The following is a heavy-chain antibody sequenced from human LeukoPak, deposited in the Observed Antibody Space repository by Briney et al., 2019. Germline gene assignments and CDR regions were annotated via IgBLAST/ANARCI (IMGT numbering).Heavy chain of an antibody. V-gene: IGHV3-30*02. CDR2: IRYDGSNK. Sequence: PGGSLRLSCAPSGFTFSSYGMHWVRQAPGKGLERVAFIRYDGSNKYYADSVKGRFTISRDNSKNTLYLQMNSLRAEDTAVYYCAKDRRASYTAMVMDYWGQGTLVTVSS. D-gene: IGHD5-18*01. CDR1: GFTFSSYG. J-gene: IGHJ4*02. CDR3: AKDRRASYTAMVMDY.